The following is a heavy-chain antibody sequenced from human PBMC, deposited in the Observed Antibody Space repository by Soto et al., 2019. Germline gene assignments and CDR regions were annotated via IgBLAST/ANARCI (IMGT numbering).Heavy chain of an antibody. CDR3: AKGYCSSTSCSFDY. Sequence: GGSLRLSCAASGFTFTNFAMNWVRQAPGKGLEWVSVISGTGDTTYNADSVKGRFTISRDNSMNTAFLQMNSLRAEDTALYYCAKGYCSSTSCSFDYWGQGTLVTVSS. CDR1: GFTFTNFA. D-gene: IGHD2-2*01. V-gene: IGHV3-23*01. CDR2: ISGTGDTT. J-gene: IGHJ4*02.